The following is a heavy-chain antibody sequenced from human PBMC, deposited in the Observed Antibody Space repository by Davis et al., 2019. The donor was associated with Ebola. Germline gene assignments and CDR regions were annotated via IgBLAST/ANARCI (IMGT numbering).Heavy chain of an antibody. CDR1: GGSFSGYY. CDR2: INHSGST. CDR3: ARGFYGSGSYALGYYGMDV. Sequence: GSLRLSCAVYGGSFSGYYWSWIRQPPGKGLEWIGEINHSGSTNYNPSLKSRVTISVDTSKNQFSLKLSSVTAADTAVYYCARGFYGSGSYALGYYGMDVWGQGTTVTVSS. D-gene: IGHD3-10*01. V-gene: IGHV4-34*01. J-gene: IGHJ6*02.